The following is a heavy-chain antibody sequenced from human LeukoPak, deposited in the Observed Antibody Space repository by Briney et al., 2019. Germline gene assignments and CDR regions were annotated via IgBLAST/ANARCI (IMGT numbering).Heavy chain of an antibody. CDR2: IWYDGSNK. Sequence: PGGSLRLSCAASGFTFNSFGMHWVRQAPGKGLEWVAVIWYDGSNKYYADSVKGRFTISRDNSKNTLYLQMNSLRAEDTAVYYCARDEDSSGWQSFDYWGQGTLVTVSS. CDR1: GFTFNSFG. V-gene: IGHV3-33*08. J-gene: IGHJ4*02. D-gene: IGHD6-19*01. CDR3: ARDEDSSGWQSFDY.